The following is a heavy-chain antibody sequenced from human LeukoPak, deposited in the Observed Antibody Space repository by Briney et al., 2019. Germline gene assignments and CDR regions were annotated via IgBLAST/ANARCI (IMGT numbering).Heavy chain of an antibody. J-gene: IGHJ4*02. V-gene: IGHV4-39*01. CDR1: GVSISSSSYY. CDR3: ARLEMATPFDY. D-gene: IGHD5-24*01. Sequence: RSSETLSLTCTVSGVSISSSSYYWGWIRQPPGKGLEWIGSIYYSGSTYYNPSLKSRVTISVDTSKNQFSLKLSSVTAADTAVYYCARLEMATPFDYWGQGTLVTVSS. CDR2: IYYSGST.